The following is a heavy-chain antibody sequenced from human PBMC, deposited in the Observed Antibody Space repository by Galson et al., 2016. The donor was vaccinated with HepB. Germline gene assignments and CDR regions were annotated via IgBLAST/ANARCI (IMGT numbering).Heavy chain of an antibody. CDR2: INRNGGST. V-gene: IGHV3-20*04. J-gene: IGHJ4*02. CDR1: GFTFDDYG. CDR3: ARENYEILTDYSKGGFYFDY. Sequence: SLRLSCAASGFTFDDYGMSWVRQVPGKGLEWVSGINRNGGSTGYADSVKGRFTISRDNAKNSLYLQMNSLRAEDTALYYCARENYEILTDYSKGGFYFDYWGQGTLVTVSS. D-gene: IGHD3-9*01.